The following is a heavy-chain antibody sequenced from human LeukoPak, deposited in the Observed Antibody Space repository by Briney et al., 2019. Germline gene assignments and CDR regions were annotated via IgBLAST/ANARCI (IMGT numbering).Heavy chain of an antibody. J-gene: IGHJ3*02. D-gene: IGHD3-16*01. Sequence: ASVKVSCKASGYTFTGYYMHWVRQAPGQGLEWMGWINPNSGGTNHAQKFQGRVTMTRDTSISTAYMELSRLRSDDTAVYYCARVRVMITFGGVVQGAFDIWGQGTMVTVSS. CDR3: ARVRVMITFGGVVQGAFDI. CDR1: GYTFTGYY. V-gene: IGHV1-2*02. CDR2: INPNSGGT.